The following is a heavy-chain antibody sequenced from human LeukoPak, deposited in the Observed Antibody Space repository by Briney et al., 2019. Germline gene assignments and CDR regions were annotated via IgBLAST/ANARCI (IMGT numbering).Heavy chain of an antibody. CDR1: SESFSGGY. V-gene: IGHV4-34*01. CDR3: ARGLGRSKTGY. J-gene: IGHJ4*02. CDR2: ISDNEGI. D-gene: IGHD2-15*01. Sequence: SETLSLTCSVYSESFSGGYWSWIRQPPGKGLDWIGEISDNEGIKYSPSLKSRVTISVDTSKNQFSLKLTSVTAADTAVYYCARGLGRSKTGYWGQGSLVTVSS.